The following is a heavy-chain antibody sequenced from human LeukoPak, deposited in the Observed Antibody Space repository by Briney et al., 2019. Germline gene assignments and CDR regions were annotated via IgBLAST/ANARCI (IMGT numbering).Heavy chain of an antibody. V-gene: IGHV3-23*01. CDR1: GFTFSSYA. CDR2: ISGSGGST. D-gene: IGHD5-24*01. CDR3: AKCRAPYYYYGMDV. J-gene: IGHJ6*02. Sequence: PGGSLRLSCAASGFTFSSYAMSWVRQAPGKGLEWVSAISGSGGSTCYADSVKGRFTISRDNSKNTLYLQMNSLRAEDTAVYYCAKCRAPYYYYGMDVWGQGTTVTVSS.